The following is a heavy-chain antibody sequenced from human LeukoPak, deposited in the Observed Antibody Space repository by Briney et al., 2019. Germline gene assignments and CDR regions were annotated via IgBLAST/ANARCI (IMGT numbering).Heavy chain of an antibody. V-gene: IGHV4-4*07. Sequence: PSETLSLTCTVPGGSISNYHLSWIRQPARKGLEWGGQIHSSGSTNYNPPLKSRVTVSIDTAENQLSLTIRSVTAADTAVYYCARRDISSGWSFEYWGQGTLVTVSS. CDR2: IHSSGST. CDR3: ARRDISSGWSFEY. D-gene: IGHD6-19*01. CDR1: GGSISNYH. J-gene: IGHJ4*02.